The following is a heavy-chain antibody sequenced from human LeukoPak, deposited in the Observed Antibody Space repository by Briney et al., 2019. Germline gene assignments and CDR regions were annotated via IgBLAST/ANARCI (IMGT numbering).Heavy chain of an antibody. D-gene: IGHD3-16*02. J-gene: IGHJ3*02. Sequence: GGSLRLSCAASGFTFSSYEMNWVRQAPGKGLEWVSYISSSGSTIYYADSVKGRFTISRDNAKNSLYLQMNSLRAEDTALYYCARDYYDYVWGSYRNDAFDIWGQGTMVTVSS. CDR3: ARDYYDYVWGSYRNDAFDI. CDR2: ISSSGSTI. CDR1: GFTFSSYE. V-gene: IGHV3-48*03.